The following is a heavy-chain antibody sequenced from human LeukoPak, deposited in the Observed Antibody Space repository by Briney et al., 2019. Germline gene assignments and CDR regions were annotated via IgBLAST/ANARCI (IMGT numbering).Heavy chain of an antibody. J-gene: IGHJ4*02. CDR1: GGTFSSYA. V-gene: IGHV1-69*05. Sequence: SVKVSCKASGGTFSSYAISWARQAPGQGLEWMGGIIPIFGTANYAQKFQGRVTITTDESTSTAYIELSSLRSEDTAVYYCARDSRGYYYDSSGHFDYWGQGTLVTVSS. CDR3: ARDSRGYYYDSSGHFDY. D-gene: IGHD3-22*01. CDR2: IIPIFGTA.